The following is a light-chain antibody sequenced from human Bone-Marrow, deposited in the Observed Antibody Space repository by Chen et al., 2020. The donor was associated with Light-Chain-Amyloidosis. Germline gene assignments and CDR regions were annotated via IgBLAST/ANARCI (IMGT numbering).Light chain of an antibody. Sequence: QSALTQPASVSGSPGQSITISFPGTSSDVGGYNPVSWYQQHPGKAPKLMIYDVSNRPSGVSNRFSGSKSGNTASLTISGLQAEDEADYYCSSYTSSRTLVFGGGTKLTVL. V-gene: IGLV2-14*03. CDR1: SSDVGGYNP. CDR3: SSYTSSRTLV. J-gene: IGLJ2*01. CDR2: DVS.